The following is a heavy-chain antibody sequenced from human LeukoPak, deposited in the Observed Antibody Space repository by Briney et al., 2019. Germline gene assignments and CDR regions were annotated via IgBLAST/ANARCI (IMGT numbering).Heavy chain of an antibody. CDR1: GFTFSRYW. J-gene: IGHJ4*02. CDR3: TKDGNWARFEN. D-gene: IGHD7-27*01. V-gene: IGHV3-7*03. CDR2: MKEDGSEK. Sequence: GGSLRLSCAASGFTFSRYWMSWVRQAPGKGLEWVANMKEDGSEKYYVDSVKGRFTISRDNSKNTLYLQMNSPRAEDTAAYYCTKDGNWARFENWGQGTLVTVSS.